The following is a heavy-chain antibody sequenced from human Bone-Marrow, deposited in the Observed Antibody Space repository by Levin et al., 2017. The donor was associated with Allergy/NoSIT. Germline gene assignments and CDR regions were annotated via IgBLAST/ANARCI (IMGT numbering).Heavy chain of an antibody. CDR3: ARGTNYNALTGYYSFYHMDV. J-gene: IGHJ6*03. CDR1: GGSMNSYY. CDR2: IYKNGNP. Sequence: SQTLSLTCTVSGGSMNSYYWSWIRQPPGKGLEWIGYIYKNGNPYYNPSLNSRVSISLDTSKNQFSLTVGSVTAADTAVYYCARGTNYNALTGYYSFYHMDVWGTGTPVVVSS. D-gene: IGHD3-9*01. V-gene: IGHV4-59*01.